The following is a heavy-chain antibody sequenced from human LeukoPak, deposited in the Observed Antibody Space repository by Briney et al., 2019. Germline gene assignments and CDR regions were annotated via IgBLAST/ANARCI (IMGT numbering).Heavy chain of an antibody. CDR3: ARAVGTTTTLFDY. J-gene: IGHJ4*02. V-gene: IGHV4-34*01. D-gene: IGHD1-26*01. Sequence: SETLSLTCAVYGGSFSGYYWSWIRQPPGKGLEWIGEINHSGSTNYNPSLKSRVTISVDTSKNQFSLKVTSVTAADTAVYYCARAVGTTTTLFDYWGQGTLVTVSS. CDR1: GGSFSGYY. CDR2: INHSGST.